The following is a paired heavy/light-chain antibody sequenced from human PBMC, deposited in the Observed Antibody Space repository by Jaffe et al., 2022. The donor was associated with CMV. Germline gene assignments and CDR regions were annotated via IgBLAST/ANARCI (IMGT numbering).Heavy chain of an antibody. J-gene: IGHJ6*03. CDR3: TTRGSVTMVRGVKALSGGYMDV. V-gene: IGHV3-15*01. CDR2: IKSKTDGGTT. CDR1: GFTFSNAW. Sequence: EVQLVESGGGLVKPGGSLRLSCAASGFTFSNAWMSWVRQAPGKGLEWVGRIKSKTDGGTTDYAAPVKGRFTISRDDSKNTLYLQMNSLKTEDTAVYYCTTRGSVTMVRGVKALSGGYMDVWGKGTTVTVSS. D-gene: IGHD3-10*01.
Light chain of an antibody. V-gene: IGLV3-10*01. CDR3: YSTDSSGNHRGV. CDR2: EDS. Sequence: SYELTQPPSVSVSPGQTARITCSGDALPKKYAYWYQQKSGQAPVLVIYEDSKRPSGIPERFSGSSSGTMATLTISGAQVEDEADYYCYSTDSSGNHRGVFGGGTKLTVL. J-gene: IGLJ3*02. CDR1: ALPKKY.